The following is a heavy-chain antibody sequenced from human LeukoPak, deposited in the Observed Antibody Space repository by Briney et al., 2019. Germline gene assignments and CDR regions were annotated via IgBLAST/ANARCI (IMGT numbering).Heavy chain of an antibody. CDR1: GFTFSSYE. V-gene: IGHV3-48*03. CDR3: ARDLGIVVQERAFDI. Sequence: GGSLRLSCAASGFTFSSYEMNWVRQVPGKGLEWVSYISSSGSTIYYADSVKGRFTISRDNAKNSLYLQMNSLRAEDTAVYYCARDLGIVVQERAFDIWGQGTMVTVSS. J-gene: IGHJ3*02. D-gene: IGHD2-2*03. CDR2: ISSSGSTI.